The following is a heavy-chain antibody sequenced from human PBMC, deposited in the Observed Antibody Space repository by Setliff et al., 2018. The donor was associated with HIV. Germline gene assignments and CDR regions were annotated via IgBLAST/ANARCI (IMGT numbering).Heavy chain of an antibody. V-gene: IGHV1-18*04. D-gene: IGHD3-22*01. Sequence: ASVKVSCKAAGYNFLSYGFSWVRQAPGQGFQWMGWISAYKGNTIYAQNFQGRVTMTTDTSTSTVYMELRSLTSDDTAVYYCAKADCTSSSCYSPFNAWGPGTMVTVSS. CDR2: ISAYKGNT. CDR1: GYNFLSYG. CDR3: AKADCTSSSCYSPFNA. J-gene: IGHJ3*01.